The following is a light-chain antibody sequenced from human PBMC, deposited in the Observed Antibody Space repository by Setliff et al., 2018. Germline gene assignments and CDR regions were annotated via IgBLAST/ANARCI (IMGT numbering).Light chain of an antibody. V-gene: IGLV1-40*01. Sequence: QSVLTQPPSVSGAPGQRVTISCTGSSSNIGAGYDVHWYQQLPGTAPKLLIYGNSNRPSGVPDRFSGSKSGTSASLAITGLQAEDEAGYYCQSYDSSLSAHVVFGGGTK. CDR3: QSYDSSLSAHVV. CDR2: GNS. CDR1: SSNIGAGYD. J-gene: IGLJ2*01.